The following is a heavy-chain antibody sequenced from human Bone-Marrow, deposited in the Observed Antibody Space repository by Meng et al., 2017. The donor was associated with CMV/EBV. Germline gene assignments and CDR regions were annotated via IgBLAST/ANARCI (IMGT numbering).Heavy chain of an antibody. CDR1: GFTFSSYA. CDR3: ARDRPRYRITGYNIVWSMVN. D-gene: IGHD6-19*01. Sequence: GGSLRLSCAASGFTFSSYAIHWVRQAPGKGLEWVAVMSYDGSNKYYADSVKGRFTISRDISKNTLYLQMNSLRPEDTAVYYCARDRPRYRITGYNIVWSMVNWGQGTLVTVSS. J-gene: IGHJ4*02. V-gene: IGHV3-30*04. CDR2: MSYDGSNK.